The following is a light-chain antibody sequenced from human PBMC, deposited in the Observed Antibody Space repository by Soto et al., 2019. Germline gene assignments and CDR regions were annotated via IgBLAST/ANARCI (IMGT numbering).Light chain of an antibody. V-gene: IGKV3-11*01. CDR2: DTS. J-gene: IGKJ1*01. CDR1: PSVTSY. Sequence: EIVLTQSPATLSFSPGERATLSCRASPSVTSYLAWYQQKPGQAPRLLIYDTSNRATGIPARFSGSGSGTDFTLTISSLQPDDFATYYCQQFNSYSPGAFGQGTKVDI. CDR3: QQFNSYSPGA.